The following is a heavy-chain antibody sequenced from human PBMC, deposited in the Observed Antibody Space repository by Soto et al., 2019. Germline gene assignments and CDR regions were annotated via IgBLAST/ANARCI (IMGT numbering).Heavy chain of an antibody. Sequence: GGSLILSCTASGFPFSSHAMTWVRPAPGKGLEWVSGLSGSGGSIYYADSVKGRFTISRDNSKNTLYLQMNSLRAEDTAVYYCAKDEVLVEVVARDYYGMDVWGQGTTVTVSS. CDR1: GFPFSSHA. CDR2: LSGSGGSI. CDR3: AKDEVLVEVVARDYYGMDV. J-gene: IGHJ6*02. V-gene: IGHV3-23*01. D-gene: IGHD2-15*01.